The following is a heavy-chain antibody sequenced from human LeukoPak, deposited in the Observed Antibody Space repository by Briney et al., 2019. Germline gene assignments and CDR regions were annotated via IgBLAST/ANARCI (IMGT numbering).Heavy chain of an antibody. CDR2: IYYSGST. J-gene: IGHJ4*02. D-gene: IGHD5-12*01. CDR1: GGSIGSYY. CDR3: AGRVATFLDY. V-gene: IGHV4-59*01. Sequence: SETLSLTCTVSGGSIGSYYWSWIRQPPGKGLEWIGYIYYSGSTNYNPSLKSRVTISVDTSKNQFSLKLSSVTAADTAVYHCAGRVATFLDYWGQGTLVTVSS.